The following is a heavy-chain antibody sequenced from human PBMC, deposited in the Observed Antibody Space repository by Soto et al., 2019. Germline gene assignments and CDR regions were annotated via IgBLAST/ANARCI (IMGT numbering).Heavy chain of an antibody. CDR2: IRSKAYGGTT. Sequence: EVQLVESGGGLVQPGRSLRLSCTASGFTFGDYAMSWVRQAPGKGLEWVGFIRSKAYGGTTEYAASVKGRFTISRDDSKSIAYLQMNSLKTEDTAVYYCTRARTRWLQSPPFDYWGQGTLVTVSS. D-gene: IGHD5-12*01. V-gene: IGHV3-49*04. CDR1: GFTFGDYA. CDR3: TRARTRWLQSPPFDY. J-gene: IGHJ4*02.